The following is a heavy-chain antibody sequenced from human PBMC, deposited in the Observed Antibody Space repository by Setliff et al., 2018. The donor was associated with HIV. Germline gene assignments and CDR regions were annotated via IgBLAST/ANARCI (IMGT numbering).Heavy chain of an antibody. CDR1: GYSISSGFY. Sequence: PSETLSLTCSVSGYSISSGFYWGWIRQPPGKGLEWIGSVHHGGSAYYNPSLKSRVTISIDTSQNHFSLRLSSVTAADTAVYYCARVNGEPYYFDYWGQGTLVTVSS. D-gene: IGHD2-8*01. J-gene: IGHJ4*02. V-gene: IGHV4-38-2*02. CDR2: VHHGGSA. CDR3: ARVNGEPYYFDY.